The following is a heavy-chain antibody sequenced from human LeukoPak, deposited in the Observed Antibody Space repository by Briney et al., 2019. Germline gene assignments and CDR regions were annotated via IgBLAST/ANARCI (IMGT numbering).Heavy chain of an antibody. J-gene: IGHJ6*02. CDR1: GYTLTELS. CDR3: ATSHTTQTTPTVTMVTSFSYYGMDV. D-gene: IGHD3-10*01. V-gene: IGHV1-24*01. CDR2: FDPEDGET. Sequence: GASVKVSCKVSGYTLTELSMHWVRQAPGKGLEWMGGFDPEDGETIYAQKFQGRVTMTEDTSTDTAYMELSSLRSEDTAVYYCATSHTTQTTPTVTMVTSFSYYGMDVWGQGTTVTVSS.